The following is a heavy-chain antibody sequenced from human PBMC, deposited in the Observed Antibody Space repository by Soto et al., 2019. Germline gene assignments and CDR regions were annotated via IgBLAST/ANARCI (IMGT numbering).Heavy chain of an antibody. Sequence: QVQLVQSGAEVKKPGASVKVSCKASGYTFTSYGISWVRQAPGQGLEWMGWISAYNGNTNYAQKLQGRVTITADESTSTAYMELSSLRSEDTAVYYCARWYYDSSGYSSVRFDYWGQGTLVTVSS. CDR3: ARWYYDSSGYSSVRFDY. D-gene: IGHD3-22*01. J-gene: IGHJ4*02. CDR2: ISAYNGNT. CDR1: GYTFTSYG. V-gene: IGHV1-18*01.